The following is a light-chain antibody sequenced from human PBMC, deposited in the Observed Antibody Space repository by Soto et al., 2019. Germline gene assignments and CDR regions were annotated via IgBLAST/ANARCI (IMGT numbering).Light chain of an antibody. Sequence: SILRPPASVCGTPGQSITISCTGSNIDVGIYDFVSWYQHHPGRAPKLIVSEVSHRPSGVSNRFYGSKSGNTASLTISGLQSEDAADYYCISYTSDDVRYVFGTGTKVTVL. CDR2: EVS. V-gene: IGLV2-14*01. CDR3: ISYTSDDVRYV. J-gene: IGLJ1*01. CDR1: NIDVGIYDF.